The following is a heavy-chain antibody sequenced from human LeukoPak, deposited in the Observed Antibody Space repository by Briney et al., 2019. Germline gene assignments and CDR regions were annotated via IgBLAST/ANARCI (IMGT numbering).Heavy chain of an antibody. V-gene: IGHV3-48*01. J-gene: IGHJ4*02. Sequence: GGSLRLSCAASGFTFSSFGMNWVRQAPGKGLEWVSYISSSSSTIYYADSVKGRFTISRDNSKNTLYLQMNSLRAEDTAVYYCAKDLIAVAPSAIYYFDYWGQGTLVTVSS. CDR1: GFTFSSFG. CDR2: ISSSSSTI. D-gene: IGHD6-19*01. CDR3: AKDLIAVAPSAIYYFDY.